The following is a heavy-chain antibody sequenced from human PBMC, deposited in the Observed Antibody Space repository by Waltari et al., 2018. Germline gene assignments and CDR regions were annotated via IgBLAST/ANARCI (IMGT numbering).Heavy chain of an antibody. V-gene: IGHV4-61*02. CDR2: IYTSGST. Sequence: QVQLQESGPGLVKPSQTLSLTCTVSGGSILRGSYYWSWIRQPAGKGLEWIGRIYTSGSTNYSPSLKSRVTISVDTSKNQFSLKLSSVTAADTAVYYCARDLSAAAGFDYWGQGTLVTVSS. J-gene: IGHJ4*02. D-gene: IGHD6-13*01. CDR3: ARDLSAAAGFDY. CDR1: GGSILRGSYY.